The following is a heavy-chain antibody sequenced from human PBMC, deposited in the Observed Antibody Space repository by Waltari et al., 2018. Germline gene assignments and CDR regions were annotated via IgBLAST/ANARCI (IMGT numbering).Heavy chain of an antibody. D-gene: IGHD6-13*01. Sequence: QVTLTESGPALVKPTQTLTLTCTFSVFSLSTSGMRVSWIRQPPGKALEWLARIDWDDDKFYSTSLKTRLTISKDTSKNQVVLTMTNMDPVDTATYYCARTYSSSWPYYYYYMDVWGKGTTVTVSS. CDR2: IDWDDDK. J-gene: IGHJ6*03. CDR3: ARTYSSSWPYYYYYMDV. V-gene: IGHV2-70*04. CDR1: VFSLSTSGMR.